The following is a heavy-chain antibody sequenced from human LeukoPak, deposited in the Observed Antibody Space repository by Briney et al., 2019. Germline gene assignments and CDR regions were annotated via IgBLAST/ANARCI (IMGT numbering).Heavy chain of an antibody. CDR2: IYYSGSS. V-gene: IGHV4-31*03. D-gene: IGHD1-1*01. Sequence: PSETLSLTCTVSGGSISSGGYYWSWIRQHPGKGLEWIGYIYYSGSSYYNPSLKSRVTISVDTSKNQFSLKLSSVTAADTAVYYCARDTGTTPSNWFDPWGQGTLVTVSS. CDR3: ARDTGTTPSNWFDP. J-gene: IGHJ5*02. CDR1: GGSISSGGYY.